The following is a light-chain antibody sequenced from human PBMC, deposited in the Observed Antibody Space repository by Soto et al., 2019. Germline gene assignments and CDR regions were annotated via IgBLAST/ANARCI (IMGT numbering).Light chain of an antibody. Sequence: EIVLTQSPATLSLSPGERATLSCRASQSVSTYLAWYQQKPGQPPRLLIYDASNRVAGIPARFSGSGSGTDFTHTISYLEPDDFAFYYCQHRANWPLSFGGGTKVEIK. CDR2: DAS. V-gene: IGKV3-11*01. CDR1: QSVSTY. CDR3: QHRANWPLS. J-gene: IGKJ4*01.